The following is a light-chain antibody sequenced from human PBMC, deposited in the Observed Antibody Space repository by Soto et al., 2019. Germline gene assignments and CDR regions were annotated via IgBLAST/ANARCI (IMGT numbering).Light chain of an antibody. CDR2: NAS. J-gene: IGKJ1*01. CDR3: QQRYRWPET. V-gene: IGKV3-11*01. CDR1: QSVTNF. Sequence: EMLLTQSPGTLSLSPGERATLSCRASQSVTNFLAWYQQKPGQSPSLLIYNASHRATGIPARFSGSGSGTDFTLTISSLETEDFAVYYCQQRYRWPETFGQGTKV.